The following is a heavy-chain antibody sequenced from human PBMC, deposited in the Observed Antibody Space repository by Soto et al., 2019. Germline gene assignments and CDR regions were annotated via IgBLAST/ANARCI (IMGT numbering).Heavy chain of an antibody. Sequence: SETLSLTCAVYGGSFSGYYWSWIRQPPGKGLEWIGYIYYSGSTNYSPSLKSRVTISVDTSKNQFSLKLSSVTAADTAVYYCARNYDILTGSPGWFDPWGQGTLVTVSS. V-gene: IGHV4-59*01. CDR1: GGSFSGYY. D-gene: IGHD3-9*01. J-gene: IGHJ5*02. CDR3: ARNYDILTGSPGWFDP. CDR2: IYYSGST.